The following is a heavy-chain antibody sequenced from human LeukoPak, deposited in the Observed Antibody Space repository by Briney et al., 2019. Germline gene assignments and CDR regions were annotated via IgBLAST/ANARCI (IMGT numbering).Heavy chain of an antibody. V-gene: IGHV3-23*01. J-gene: IGHJ4*02. D-gene: IGHD3-10*01. CDR3: ARDFLRGAPDYFDQ. CDR1: GLTFSTYG. CDR2: ITRGGGDI. Sequence: GGSLRLSCTASGLTFSTYGMNWVRQAPGKGLEWVSSITRGGGDIYYADSVKGRFTISRDDSKNTLYLQMDSLRPEDTALYYCARDFLRGAPDYFDQWGQGTLVTVSS.